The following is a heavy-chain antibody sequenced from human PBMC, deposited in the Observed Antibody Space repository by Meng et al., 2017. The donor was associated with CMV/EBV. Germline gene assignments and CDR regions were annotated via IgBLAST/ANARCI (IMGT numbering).Heavy chain of an antibody. D-gene: IGHD6-6*01. CDR3: ARDKSEYYYYYGMDV. Sequence: GGSLRLSCAASGFTFSDYYMSWIRQAPGQGLEWVSYISSSGSTIYYADSVKGRFTISRDNANNSLYLQMNSLRAEDTAVYYCARDKSEYYYYYGMDVWGQGTTVTVSS. V-gene: IGHV3-11*01. J-gene: IGHJ6*02. CDR1: GFTFSDYY. CDR2: ISSSGSTI.